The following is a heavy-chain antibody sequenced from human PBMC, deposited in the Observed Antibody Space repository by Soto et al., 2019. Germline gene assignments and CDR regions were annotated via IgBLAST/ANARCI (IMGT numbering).Heavy chain of an antibody. Sequence: GGSLRLSCAASGFTFSSYAMSWVRQAPGKGLEWVSAISGSGGSTYYADSVKGRFTISRDDSKNTLYLQMNSLRAEDTAVYYCATVMYYYYGMDVWGQGTTVTVSS. CDR2: ISGSGGST. CDR1: GFTFSSYA. V-gene: IGHV3-23*01. J-gene: IGHJ6*02. CDR3: ATVMYYYYGMDV.